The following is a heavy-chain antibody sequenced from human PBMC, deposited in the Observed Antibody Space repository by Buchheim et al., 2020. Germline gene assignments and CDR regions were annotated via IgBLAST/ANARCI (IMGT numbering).Heavy chain of an antibody. D-gene: IGHD3-10*01. V-gene: IGHV3-7*01. CDR1: GFTFSSYW. CDR3: ARVGTMVQGVIIYNYGMDV. Sequence: EVQLVESGGGLVQPGGSLRLSCAASGFTFSSYWMSWVRQAPGKGLEWVANIKQDGSEKYYVDSVKGRFTISRDNAKNSLYLQMNSLRAEDTAVYYCARVGTMVQGVIIYNYGMDVWAKGP. CDR2: IKQDGSEK. J-gene: IGHJ6*02.